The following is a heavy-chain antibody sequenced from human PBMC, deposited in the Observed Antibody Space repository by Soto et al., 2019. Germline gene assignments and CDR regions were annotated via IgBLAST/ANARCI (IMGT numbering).Heavy chain of an antibody. V-gene: IGHV3-73*01. D-gene: IGHD3-22*01. CDR2: IRSKDYNYAP. Sequence: HPGGSLRLSCAASGFIFSDSAMHWVRQSSGKGLEWVGRIRSKDYNYAPAYAASVRGRFTVSRDDSKNTAYLQMHSLITEDTAVYYCTRQWEDFSGYFLNWGQGALVTVSS. J-gene: IGHJ4*02. CDR3: TRQWEDFSGYFLN. CDR1: GFIFSDSA.